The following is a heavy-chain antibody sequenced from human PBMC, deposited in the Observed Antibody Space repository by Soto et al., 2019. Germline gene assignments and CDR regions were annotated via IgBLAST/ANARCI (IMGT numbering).Heavy chain of an antibody. CDR3: ALPPQYSGYDFGYFDY. Sequence: GGSLRLSCAASGFSFSSYAMSWVRQAPGKGLEWVSGISGSGFTYYADSVKGRFTISRDNSKNTLYLQMNSLRAEDTAVYYCALPPQYSGYDFGYFDYWGHGTLVTVSS. V-gene: IGHV3-23*01. J-gene: IGHJ4*01. CDR2: ISGSGFT. D-gene: IGHD5-12*01. CDR1: GFSFSSYA.